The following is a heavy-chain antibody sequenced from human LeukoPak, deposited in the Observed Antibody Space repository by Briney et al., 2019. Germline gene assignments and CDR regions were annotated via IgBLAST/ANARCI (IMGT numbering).Heavy chain of an antibody. D-gene: IGHD2-15*01. CDR1: GGTFSNYA. J-gene: IGHJ5*02. CDR2: IFPIFGSA. Sequence: SVKVSCKASGGTFSNYAINWVRQAPGQGLEWMGGIFPIFGSANYAQQFQGRVTITADESTSTAYMELSSLRSDDTATHYCATSVMVVNNWFDPWGQGTLVTVSS. CDR3: ATSVMVVNNWFDP. V-gene: IGHV1-69*13.